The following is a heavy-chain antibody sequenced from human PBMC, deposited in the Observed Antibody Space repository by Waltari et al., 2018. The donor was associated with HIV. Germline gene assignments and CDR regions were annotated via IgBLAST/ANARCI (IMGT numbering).Heavy chain of an antibody. CDR1: GFAVINNY. CDR3: ATVLVRTSWVITTAPFDY. Sequence: EVQLVESGGGLIQPGGSLRLACAASGFAVINNYMSWVRTAPGKGLEWCSLIYSNATTYYADSVKGRFTISRDNSKNTLYLQMNSLRADDTAVYFCATVLVRTSWVITTAPFDYWGQGTLVTVSS. J-gene: IGHJ4*02. D-gene: IGHD3-22*01. V-gene: IGHV3-53*01. CDR2: IYSNATT.